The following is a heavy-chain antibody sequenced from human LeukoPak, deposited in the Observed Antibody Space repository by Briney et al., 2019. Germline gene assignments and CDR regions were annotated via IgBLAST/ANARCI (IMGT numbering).Heavy chain of an antibody. CDR2: IYSGGST. CDR3: ASGYCSSTSCSRNAFDI. Sequence: GGSLRLSCAASGFTASSNYISWVRPAPGEGLEWVSVIYSGGSTYYADSVKGRFTISRDNSKNTLYLQMNSLRAEDTAVYYCASGYCSSTSCSRNAFDIWGQGTMVTVSS. CDR1: GFTASSNY. V-gene: IGHV3-53*01. J-gene: IGHJ3*02. D-gene: IGHD2-2*01.